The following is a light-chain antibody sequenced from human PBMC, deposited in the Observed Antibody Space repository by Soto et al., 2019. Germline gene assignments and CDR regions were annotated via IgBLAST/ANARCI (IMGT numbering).Light chain of an antibody. J-gene: IGLJ3*02. Sequence: QSALTQPPSASGSPGQSVTISCTGTSSDVGGFIYVSWYQQHPGKAPKLMIYDVGNRPSGVSNRFSGSKSGTTASLTISGLQAEDEADYYCSSYTTSTTWVFGGGTKLTVL. CDR1: SSDVGGFIY. V-gene: IGLV2-14*01. CDR2: DVG. CDR3: SSYTTSTTWV.